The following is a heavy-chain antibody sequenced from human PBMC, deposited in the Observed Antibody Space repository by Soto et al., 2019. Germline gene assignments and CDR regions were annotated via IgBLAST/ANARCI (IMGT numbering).Heavy chain of an antibody. J-gene: IGHJ4*02. CDR3: ARVPVGGYNSSSPDF. Sequence: QVHLVESGGGVVQPGKSLRLSCAASGFTFRDYAMHWVRRAPGKGLEWLALISFDGNTKHYTNSVTGRFTISRDNSTSTLYLEMNSLRPEDTATYWCARVPVGGYNSSSPDFWCQGTLVTVSS. CDR2: ISFDGNTK. V-gene: IGHV3-30-3*01. CDR1: GFTFRDYA. D-gene: IGHD6-6*01.